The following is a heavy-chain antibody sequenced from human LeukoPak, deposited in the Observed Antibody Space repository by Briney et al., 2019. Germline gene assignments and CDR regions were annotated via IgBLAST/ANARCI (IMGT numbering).Heavy chain of an antibody. V-gene: IGHV3-30-3*01. D-gene: IGHD2-21*02. Sequence: GRSLRPSCALSGFTFSNYAFHWVRQAPGKELEWEAAIPADGTKESYADSVTGRFTISRDISEKTPFVQVNSKRDEDTAVYYWARQVTARFGGLDLWGQGTLVTVSS. J-gene: IGHJ5*02. CDR3: ARQVTARFGGLDL. CDR2: IPADGTKE. CDR1: GFTFSNYA.